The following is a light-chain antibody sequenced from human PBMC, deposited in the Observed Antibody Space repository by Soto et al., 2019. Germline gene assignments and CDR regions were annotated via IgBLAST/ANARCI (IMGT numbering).Light chain of an antibody. Sequence: EIVLTQSPGTLSLSPGERAALSCRANQSVSSSYLAWYQQKPGQAPRLLIYGASSRATGIPDRFSGSGSGTDFTLTISRLEPEDFAVYYCQQYGSSLLTFGGGTKVDIK. CDR3: QQYGSSLLT. J-gene: IGKJ4*01. V-gene: IGKV3-20*01. CDR1: QSVSSSY. CDR2: GAS.